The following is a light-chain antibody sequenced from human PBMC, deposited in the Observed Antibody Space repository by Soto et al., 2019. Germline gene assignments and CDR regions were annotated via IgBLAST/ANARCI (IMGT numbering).Light chain of an antibody. CDR2: DAS. Sequence: DIQMTQSPSTLSASVGDRVTITCRASQSISSWLAWYQQKPGKAPKLLIYDASSLESGVPSRFSGSGCGTEFTLTISSLQPDDFATYYCQQYNSYSWTFGQGTKVDIK. J-gene: IGKJ1*01. CDR1: QSISSW. V-gene: IGKV1-5*01. CDR3: QQYNSYSWT.